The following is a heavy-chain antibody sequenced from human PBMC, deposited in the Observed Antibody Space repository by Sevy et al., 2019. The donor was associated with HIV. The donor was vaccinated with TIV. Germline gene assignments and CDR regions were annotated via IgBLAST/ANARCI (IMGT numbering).Heavy chain of an antibody. V-gene: IGHV3-21*01. CDR3: ARREELTDEGFDI. CDR1: GFTFINFP. J-gene: IGHJ3*02. Sequence: GGSLRLSCAASGFTFINFPMNWVRQAPGKGLEWVASISNNPSYIYYADSVKGGFTISRDNTKKALYLQMDNVRVEDAAVYYGARREELTDEGFDIWGQGTMVTVSS. CDR2: ISNNPSYI. D-gene: IGHD3-10*01.